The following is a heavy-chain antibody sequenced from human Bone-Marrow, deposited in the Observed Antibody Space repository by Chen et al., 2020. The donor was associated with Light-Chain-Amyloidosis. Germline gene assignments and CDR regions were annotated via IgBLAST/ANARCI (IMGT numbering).Heavy chain of an antibody. D-gene: IGHD1-1*01. Sequence: EVQMVESGGGLVQPGRSLRLSCVTSGFTYKKWAIHWVRQAPGKGLEWVSGFDYNSGRKDYADSVRGRFTVSSDSSKNSLFLEMNSLRVEDTALYYCTHDGVPGGADFWGPGTMVTVSS. CDR1: GFTYKKWA. V-gene: IGHV3-9*01. J-gene: IGHJ4*02. CDR2: FDYNSGRK. CDR3: THDGVPGGADF.